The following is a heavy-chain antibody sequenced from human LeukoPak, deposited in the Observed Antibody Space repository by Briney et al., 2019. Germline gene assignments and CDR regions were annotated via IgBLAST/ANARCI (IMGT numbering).Heavy chain of an antibody. CDR3: ARAGRIAVAGYYYYGMDV. D-gene: IGHD6-19*01. V-gene: IGHV3-53*01. CDR2: IYSGGST. Sequence: GGSLRLSCAASGFTVSSNYMSWVRQAPGKGLEWVSVIYSGGSTYYADSVKGRFTISRDNSKNTLYLQMNSLRAKDTAVYYCARAGRIAVAGYYYYGMDVWGKGTTVTVSS. CDR1: GFTVSSNY. J-gene: IGHJ6*04.